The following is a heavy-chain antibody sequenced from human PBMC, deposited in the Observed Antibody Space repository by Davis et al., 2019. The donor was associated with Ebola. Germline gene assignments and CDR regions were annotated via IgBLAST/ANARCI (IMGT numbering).Heavy chain of an antibody. J-gene: IGHJ3*02. CDR1: GFTFSSYG. D-gene: IGHD2-2*01. Sequence: PGGSLRLSCAASGFTFSSYGMHWVRQAPGKGLEWVAVIWYDGSNKYYADSVKGRFTISRDNSKNTLYLQMNSLRAEDTGVYYCARPLLGYCSSTSCYGAFDIWGQGTMVTVSS. CDR2: IWYDGSNK. V-gene: IGHV3-33*08. CDR3: ARPLLGYCSSTSCYGAFDI.